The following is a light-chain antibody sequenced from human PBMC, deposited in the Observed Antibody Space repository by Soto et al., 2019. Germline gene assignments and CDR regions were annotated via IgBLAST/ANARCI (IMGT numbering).Light chain of an antibody. CDR2: DVS. CDR1: SSDVGGYNY. CDR3: CSYAGTYTWV. Sequence: QSALTQPRSVSGSPGQSVTISCTGTSSDVGGYNYVSWYQQHPGKAPKLMICDVSKRPSGVPDRFSGSKSGNTASLTISGLQAEDEADSYCCSYAGTYTWVFGGGTKLTVL. V-gene: IGLV2-11*01. J-gene: IGLJ3*02.